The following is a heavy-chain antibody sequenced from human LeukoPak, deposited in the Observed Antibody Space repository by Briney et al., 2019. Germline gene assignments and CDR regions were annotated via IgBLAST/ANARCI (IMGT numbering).Heavy chain of an antibody. CDR1: GYTFASYY. V-gene: IGHV1-2*02. Sequence: GASVKVSCKASGYTFASYYMHWVRQAPGQGLEWVGWINPNSGGTNYAQKFQGRVTMTRDTSISTAYMELSRLRSDDTAVYYCARDGLEATGMDVWGQGTTVTVSS. J-gene: IGHJ6*02. CDR3: ARDGLEATGMDV. D-gene: IGHD1-1*01. CDR2: INPNSGGT.